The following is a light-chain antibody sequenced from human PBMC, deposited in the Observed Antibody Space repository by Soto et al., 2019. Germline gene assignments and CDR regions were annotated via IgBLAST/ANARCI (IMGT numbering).Light chain of an antibody. CDR2: AAS. V-gene: IGKV1-5*01. Sequence: DIQMTQSPSTLSASVGDRVTITCRASHSISSWLAWYQQKPGKAPNLLIYAASTSESGVPSRLSGSGSGTEFTLTIRSLQPDDFATYYCQQYNSYWTFGQGTKVDIK. J-gene: IGKJ1*01. CDR3: QQYNSYWT. CDR1: HSISSW.